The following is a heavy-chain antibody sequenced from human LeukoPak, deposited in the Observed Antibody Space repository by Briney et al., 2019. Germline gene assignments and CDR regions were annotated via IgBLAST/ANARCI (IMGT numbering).Heavy chain of an antibody. J-gene: IGHJ6*02. D-gene: IGHD2-2*01. CDR1: GYTFTSYG. V-gene: IGHV1-18*01. Sequence: SVKVSCKASGYTFTSYGISWVRQAPGQGLEWMGWISAYNGNTNYAQKLQGRVTMTTDTSTSTAYMELRSLRSDDTAVYYCARGEIVVVPAASYYYYYGMDVWGQGTTVTVSS. CDR3: ARGEIVVVPAASYYYYYGMDV. CDR2: ISAYNGNT.